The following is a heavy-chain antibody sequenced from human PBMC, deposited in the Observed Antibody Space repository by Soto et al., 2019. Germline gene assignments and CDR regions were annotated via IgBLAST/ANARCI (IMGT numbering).Heavy chain of an antibody. Sequence: ASVKVSCKASGYTFTSYGIRWVRQAPGQGLEGMGWISAYNGNTNYAQKRQGRVTMTTDTSTSTAYMELRSLRSDDTAVYYCARVGIAAAGDNWFDPWGQGTLVTVSS. CDR3: ARVGIAAAGDNWFDP. J-gene: IGHJ5*02. CDR2: ISAYNGNT. CDR1: GYTFTSYG. D-gene: IGHD6-13*01. V-gene: IGHV1-18*04.